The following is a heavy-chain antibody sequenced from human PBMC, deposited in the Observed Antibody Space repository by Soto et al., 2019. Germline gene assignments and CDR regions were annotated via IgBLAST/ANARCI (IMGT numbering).Heavy chain of an antibody. CDR1: GGSISSYY. CDR3: AREGTIPNWIDP. J-gene: IGHJ5*02. V-gene: IGHV4-59*01. D-gene: IGHD1-1*01. CDR2: IYYSGST. Sequence: SETLSLTCAVSGGSISSYYWSWIRQPPGKGLEWIGYIYYSGSTNYNPSLKSRVTISVDTSKNQFSLKLSSVTAADTAVYYCAREGTIPNWIDPWGQGTLVTVSS.